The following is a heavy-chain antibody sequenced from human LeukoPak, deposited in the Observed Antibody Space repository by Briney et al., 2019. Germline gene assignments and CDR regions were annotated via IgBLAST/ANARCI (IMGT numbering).Heavy chain of an antibody. CDR3: ARKSDSLMLRGGDC. CDR1: EFSVSSNY. D-gene: IGHD3-10*01. CDR2: IYSGGTT. Sequence: GGSLRLSCAASEFSVSSNYMTWVRQAPGKGLECVSIIYSGGTTYYADSVRGRFTISRDNSKNTLYLQMDRLRVEDTAVYYCARKSDSLMLRGGDCWGQGTLVTVSS. J-gene: IGHJ4*02. V-gene: IGHV3-66*01.